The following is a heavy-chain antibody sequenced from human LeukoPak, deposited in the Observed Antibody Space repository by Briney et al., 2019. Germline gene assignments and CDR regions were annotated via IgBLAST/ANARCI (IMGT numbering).Heavy chain of an antibody. D-gene: IGHD3-22*01. V-gene: IGHV4-34*01. Sequence: SETLSLTCAVYGGSFSGYYWSWIRQPPGKGLEGIGEINHSGSTNYNPSLKSRVTISVDTSKNQFSLKLSSVTAADTAVYYCAIYDRSENYAFDIWGQGTMVTVSS. CDR1: GGSFSGYY. CDR3: AIYDRSENYAFDI. J-gene: IGHJ3*02. CDR2: INHSGST.